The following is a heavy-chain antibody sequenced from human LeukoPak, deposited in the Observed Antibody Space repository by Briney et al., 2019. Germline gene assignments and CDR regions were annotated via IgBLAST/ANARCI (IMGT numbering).Heavy chain of an antibody. Sequence: PGGSLRLSCAASGFTFSSYWMSWVRQAPGKGLEWVSNIKEDGSEKYYVDSVKGRFSISRDNAKNSLYLQMNSLGAEDTAVYYCARDPEDNWNDNDCWGQGTLVTVSS. V-gene: IGHV3-7*01. D-gene: IGHD1-20*01. J-gene: IGHJ4*02. CDR1: GFTFSSYW. CDR3: ARDPEDNWNDNDC. CDR2: IKEDGSEK.